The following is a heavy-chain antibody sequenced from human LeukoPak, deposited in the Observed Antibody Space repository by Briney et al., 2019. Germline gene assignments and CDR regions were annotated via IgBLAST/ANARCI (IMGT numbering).Heavy chain of an antibody. CDR1: DYSISSGYY. V-gene: IGHV4-38-2*01. CDR2: IYHSGST. Sequence: SDTLSLTCAVSDYSISSGYYWGWIRQPPGTGLEWIGSIYHSGSTYYNPSLRRRVTISVDTSRHHFSLKLSPVTAAHAPVYLCASSILATILDAVDVWGQGTMVTVSS. CDR3: ASSILATILDAVDV. D-gene: IGHD5-12*01. J-gene: IGHJ3*01.